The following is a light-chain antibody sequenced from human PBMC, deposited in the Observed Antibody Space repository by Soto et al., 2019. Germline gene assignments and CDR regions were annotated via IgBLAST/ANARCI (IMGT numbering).Light chain of an antibody. Sequence: EIVLTQSPATLSLSPGERATLSCRASQSVSRYLAWYQQKPGQAPRLLIYDASNRATGIPARFSGSGSGTDFTLTISSLEPEDFAVYYCQQRSNLWTFGQGTKVEIK. J-gene: IGKJ1*01. CDR3: QQRSNLWT. CDR2: DAS. CDR1: QSVSRY. V-gene: IGKV3-11*01.